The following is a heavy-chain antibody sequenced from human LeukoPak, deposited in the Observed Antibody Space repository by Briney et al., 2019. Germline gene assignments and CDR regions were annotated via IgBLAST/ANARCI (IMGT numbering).Heavy chain of an antibody. CDR1: GYTFSSYG. V-gene: IGHV1-18*01. CDR2: INPYNGKT. CDR3: AREHSSSWDQFDY. Sequence: ASVKVSCKASGYTFSSYGIHWVRQAPGQGLEWMGWINPYNGKTNYAENVQGRVTMTADTSTSTSYMELRSLRSDDTAVYYCAREHSSSWDQFDYWGQGTLVTVSS. J-gene: IGHJ4*02. D-gene: IGHD6-13*01.